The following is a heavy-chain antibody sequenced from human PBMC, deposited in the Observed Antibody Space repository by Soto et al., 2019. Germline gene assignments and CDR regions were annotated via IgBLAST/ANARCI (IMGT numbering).Heavy chain of an antibody. V-gene: IGHV3-43*01. Sequence: GGSLRLSCAASGFTFDDYTMHWVRQAPGKGLEWVSLISWDGGSTYYADSVKGRFTISRDNSKNSLYLQMNSLRTEDTALYYCAKGDILKGGYGMDVWGQGTTVTVSS. CDR2: ISWDGGST. J-gene: IGHJ6*02. CDR1: GFTFDDYT. D-gene: IGHD3-9*01. CDR3: AKGDILKGGYGMDV.